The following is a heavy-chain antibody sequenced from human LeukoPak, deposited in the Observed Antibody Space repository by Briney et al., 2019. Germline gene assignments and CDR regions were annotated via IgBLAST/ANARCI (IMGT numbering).Heavy chain of an antibody. CDR3: ARSVRRLYGSGRSNWFDP. CDR2: IYHSGTT. D-gene: IGHD3-10*01. CDR1: GGSISNNSW. V-gene: IGHV4-4*02. J-gene: IGHJ5*02. Sequence: PSETLSLTCSVSGGSISNNSWWSWVRQSPGKGLEWIGNIYHSGTTHYNPSLKSRVTMSVDTSKNQFSLKLSSVTAADTAVYYCARSVRRLYGSGRSNWFDPWGQGTLVTVSS.